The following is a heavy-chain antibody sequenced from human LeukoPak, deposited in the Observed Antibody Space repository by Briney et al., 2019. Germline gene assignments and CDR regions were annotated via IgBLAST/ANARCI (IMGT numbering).Heavy chain of an antibody. CDR2: IYYSGST. J-gene: IGHJ5*02. CDR3: ARLEGWFDP. CDR1: SGSISSYY. Sequence: SETLSLTCTVSSGSISSYYWSWIRQPPGKGLEWIGYIYYSGSTNYNPSLKSRVTISVDTSKNQFSLKLSSVTAADTAVYYCARLEGWFDPWGQGTLVTVSS. V-gene: IGHV4-59*08.